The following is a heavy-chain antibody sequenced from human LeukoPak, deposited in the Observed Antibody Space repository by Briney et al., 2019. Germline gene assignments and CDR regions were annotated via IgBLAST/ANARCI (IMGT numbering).Heavy chain of an antibody. CDR3: ARHGDSSCYYYYFDY. CDR1: GGSFSGYY. D-gene: IGHD3-22*01. CDR2: NYYGGRT. V-gene: IGHV4-59*08. J-gene: IGHJ4*02. Sequence: PSETLSLTCTVSGGSFSGYYWSWIRQPPGRGLEWIVYNYYGGRTNHHPTLKGRLTMSVDTSKNQFSLKLSSVTAADTAVYYCARHGDSSCYYYYFDYWGQGTLVTGSS.